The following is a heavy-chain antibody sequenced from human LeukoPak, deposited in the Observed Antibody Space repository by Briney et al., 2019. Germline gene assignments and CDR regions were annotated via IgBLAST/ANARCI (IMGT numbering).Heavy chain of an antibody. J-gene: IGHJ4*02. Sequence: ASVKVSCKASGYTFTSYGISWVRHAPGQGLEWMGWISAYNGNTNYAQKLQGRVTMTTDTSTSTAYMELRSLRSDDTAVYYCARARYYGSGSYQYYFDYWGKGTLVTVSS. V-gene: IGHV1-18*01. CDR1: GYTFTSYG. CDR3: ARARYYGSGSYQYYFDY. D-gene: IGHD3-10*01. CDR2: ISAYNGNT.